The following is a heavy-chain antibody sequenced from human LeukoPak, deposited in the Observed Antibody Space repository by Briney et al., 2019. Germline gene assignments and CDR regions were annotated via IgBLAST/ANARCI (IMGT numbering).Heavy chain of an antibody. CDR1: RYSFTNSW. Sequence: GESLKISCKGSRYSFTNSWISWVRHMPGKGLVWMGRIDPSDSYTNYSPSFQGHVTMSADKSTSTVYLQWSSLKASDTAMYYCTRSLTTTVTTRFDPWGQGTLVTVSS. CDR2: IDPSDSYT. V-gene: IGHV5-10-1*01. J-gene: IGHJ5*02. D-gene: IGHD4-17*01. CDR3: TRSLTTTVTTRFDP.